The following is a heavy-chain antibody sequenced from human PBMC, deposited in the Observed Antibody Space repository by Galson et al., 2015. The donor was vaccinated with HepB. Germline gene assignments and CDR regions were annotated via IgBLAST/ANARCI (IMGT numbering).Heavy chain of an antibody. V-gene: IGHV3-7*03. CDR1: GFTFSSYW. D-gene: IGHD1-14*01. CDR3: ARVTVPSGAPRWDTHYGMDV. J-gene: IGHJ6*02. CDR2: IKQDGSEK. Sequence: SLRLSCAASGFTFSSYWMSWVRQAPGKGLEWVANIKQDGSEKYYVDSVKGRFTISRDNAKNSLYLQMNSLRAEDTAVYYCARVTVPSGAPRWDTHYGMDVWGQGTTVTVSS.